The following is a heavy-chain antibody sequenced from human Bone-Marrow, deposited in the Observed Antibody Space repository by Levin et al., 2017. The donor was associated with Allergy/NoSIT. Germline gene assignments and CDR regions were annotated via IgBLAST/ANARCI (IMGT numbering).Heavy chain of an antibody. CDR3: AKNDFWSGYAFDY. Sequence: GSLRLSCTVSGGSISSYYWSWIRQPPGKGLEWIGYIYYSGSTNYNPSLKSRVTISVDTSKNQFSLKLSSVTAADTAVYYCAKNDFWSGYAFDYWGQGTLVTVSS. V-gene: IGHV4-59*01. D-gene: IGHD3-3*01. J-gene: IGHJ4*02. CDR1: GGSISSYY. CDR2: IYYSGST.